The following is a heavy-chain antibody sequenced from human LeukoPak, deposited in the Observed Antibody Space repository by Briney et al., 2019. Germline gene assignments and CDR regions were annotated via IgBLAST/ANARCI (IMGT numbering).Heavy chain of an antibody. CDR3: AKGIREMITFGGVIVPGAFDI. Sequence: GGSLRLSCAASGFTFSSYAMSWVRQAPGKGLEWVSAISGSGGSTYYADSVKGRFTISRDNSKNTLYLQMNSLRAEDTAVYYCAKGIREMITFGGVIVPGAFDIWGQGTMVTVSS. V-gene: IGHV3-23*01. J-gene: IGHJ3*02. CDR1: GFTFSSYA. CDR2: ISGSGGST. D-gene: IGHD3-16*02.